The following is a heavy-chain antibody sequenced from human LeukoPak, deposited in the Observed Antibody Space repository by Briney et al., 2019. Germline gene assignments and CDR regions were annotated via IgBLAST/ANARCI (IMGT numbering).Heavy chain of an antibody. J-gene: IGHJ4*02. V-gene: IGHV4-39*01. Sequence: SETLSLTCTVSGGSISSSSYYWGWIRQPPGTGLEWLGNIYYSGSTYYNPSLKSRVTISVDTSKNQFSLKLSSVTAADTAVYYCARPYSGSYGYYFDYWGQGTLVTVSS. CDR1: GGSISSSSYY. D-gene: IGHD1-26*01. CDR2: IYYSGST. CDR3: ARPYSGSYGYYFDY.